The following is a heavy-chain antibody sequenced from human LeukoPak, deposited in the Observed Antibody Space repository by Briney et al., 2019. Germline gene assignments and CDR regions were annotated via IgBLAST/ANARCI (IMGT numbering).Heavy chain of an antibody. J-gene: IGHJ5*02. V-gene: IGHV4-30-4*01. D-gene: IGHD5-18*01. CDR2: IYSGGRT. CDR3: VKAPTVAGSYGWFDP. Sequence: SQTLSLTCTVSGCSITSGNNYWNWIRQSPGKGLEWIGFIYSGGRTNYNPFLRSRVVISADASKNQISLRVESMTAADTAVYYCVKAPTVAGSYGWFDPWGQGTLVTVSS. CDR1: GCSITSGNNY.